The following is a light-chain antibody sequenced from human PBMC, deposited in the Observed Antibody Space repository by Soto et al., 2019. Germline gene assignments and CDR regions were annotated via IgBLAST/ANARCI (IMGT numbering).Light chain of an antibody. J-gene: IGLJ1*01. CDR3: SSYTSSSITYV. Sequence: QSVLTQPASVSGSPGQSITISCTGTISDVGAYKYVSWYQQHPGKAPKLMIYAVSNRPSGVSNRFSGSKSGNTASLTISGLQAEDEADYYCSSYTSSSITYVYGTGTKVTVL. CDR2: AVS. V-gene: IGLV2-14*01. CDR1: ISDVGAYKY.